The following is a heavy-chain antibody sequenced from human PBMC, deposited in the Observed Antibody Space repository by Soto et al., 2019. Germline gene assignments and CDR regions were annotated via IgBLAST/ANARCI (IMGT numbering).Heavy chain of an antibody. CDR1: VEPMTGGYY. Sequence: SETLSLTCDVSVEPMTGGYYWGWIRQSPGKGLEWIGSIYYGGTTYYNPSLRSRLAISIDTSKNQFSLRLSAVTAADTALYYCARGWYYFDYWGQGTLVTVSS. CDR2: IYYGGTT. J-gene: IGHJ4*02. V-gene: IGHV4-38-2*01. D-gene: IGHD2-15*01. CDR3: ARGWYYFDY.